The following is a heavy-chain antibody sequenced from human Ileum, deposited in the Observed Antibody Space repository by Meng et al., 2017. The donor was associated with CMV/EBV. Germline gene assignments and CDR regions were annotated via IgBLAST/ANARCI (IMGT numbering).Heavy chain of an antibody. D-gene: IGHD2-15*01. Sequence: GESLMISCAASGFIFSDYWLTWGRQAPGKGLEWVANIKEDGRETYYVDSVKCRFKISRDNGKNTFYLQMNSLSAEDTAVYFCARDVVGALHYWGQGALVTVSS. CDR3: ARDVVGALHY. CDR2: IKEDGRET. J-gene: IGHJ4*02. CDR1: GFIFSDYW. V-gene: IGHV3-7*01.